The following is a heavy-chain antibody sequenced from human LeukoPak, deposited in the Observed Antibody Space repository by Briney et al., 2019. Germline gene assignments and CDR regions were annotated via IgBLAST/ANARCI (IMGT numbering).Heavy chain of an antibody. Sequence: SETLALTCAVYGGSFSGYYWSWIRQPPGKGLEWIGEINHSGSTNYNPSLKSRVTISVDTSKNQFSLKLSSVTAADTAVYYCASSPSSGWYFDYWGQGTLVTVSS. CDR3: ASSPSSGWYFDY. V-gene: IGHV4-34*01. J-gene: IGHJ4*02. CDR1: GGSFSGYY. CDR2: INHSGST. D-gene: IGHD6-19*01.